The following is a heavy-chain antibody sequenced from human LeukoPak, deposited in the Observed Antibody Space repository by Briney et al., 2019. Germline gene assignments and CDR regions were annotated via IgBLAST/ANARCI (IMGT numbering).Heavy chain of an antibody. Sequence: SQTLSLTCAISGDSVSSNSAAWNWIRQSPSRGLEWLGRTYHRSKWYNDYAVSVKSRITINPDTSKNQFSLQLNSVTPEDTAVYCCAREVGGITAFYYYYYGMDVWGQGTTVTVSS. CDR1: GDSVSSNSAA. CDR3: AREVGGITAFYYYYYGMDV. D-gene: IGHD1-14*01. V-gene: IGHV6-1*01. J-gene: IGHJ6*02. CDR2: TYHRSKWYN.